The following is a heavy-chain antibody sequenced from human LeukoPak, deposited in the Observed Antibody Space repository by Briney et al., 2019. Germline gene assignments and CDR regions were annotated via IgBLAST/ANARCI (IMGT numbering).Heavy chain of an antibody. CDR3: AGDRTSGWYSDYFDY. D-gene: IGHD6-19*01. CDR2: ISAYNGNT. Sequence: ASVKVSCKASGYTFTSYGISWVRQAPGQGLEWMGWISAYNGNTNYAQKLQGRVTMTTDTSTSTAYMELRSLRSDDTAVYYCAGDRTSGWYSDYFDYWGQGTLVTVSS. V-gene: IGHV1-18*01. J-gene: IGHJ4*02. CDR1: GYTFTSYG.